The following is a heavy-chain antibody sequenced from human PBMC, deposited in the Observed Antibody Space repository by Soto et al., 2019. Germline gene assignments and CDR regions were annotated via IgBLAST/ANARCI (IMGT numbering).Heavy chain of an antibody. CDR3: AREGYDILTGYYGGFDI. Sequence: PGGSLRLSCAASGFTFSSYTMQWVRQAPGKGLEWVAIISYDGSNEYYADSVKGRFTISRDNSKNTLYLQMNSVRTEDTAVYSCAREGYDILTGYYGGFDIWGQGTMVTVSS. J-gene: IGHJ3*02. V-gene: IGHV3-30*07. D-gene: IGHD3-9*01. CDR1: GFTFSSYT. CDR2: ISYDGSNE.